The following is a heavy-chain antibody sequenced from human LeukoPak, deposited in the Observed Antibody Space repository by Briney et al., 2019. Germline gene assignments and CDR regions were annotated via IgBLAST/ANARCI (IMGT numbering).Heavy chain of an antibody. V-gene: IGHV3-23*01. D-gene: IGHD2-2*02. Sequence: GGSLRLSCAASGFTFSTYAVNWVRQAPGKGLEWVPAISGSGGSTYYADSVKGRFTISRDNSKNTLYLQMNSLRAEDTAVYYCAREGAIVVPAAIQSSGGYFDYWGQGTLVTVSS. CDR2: ISGSGGST. J-gene: IGHJ4*02. CDR1: GFTFSTYA. CDR3: AREGAIVVPAAIQSSGGYFDY.